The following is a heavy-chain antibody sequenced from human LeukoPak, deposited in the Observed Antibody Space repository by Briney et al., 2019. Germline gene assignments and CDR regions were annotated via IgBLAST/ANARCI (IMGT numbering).Heavy chain of an antibody. V-gene: IGHV4-59*08. Sequence: SETLSLTCTVSGGSISSYYWSWIRKPPGKGLKGIGYFYYSGSTNYNPSLKSRVTISVDTSKNQFSLKLSSVTAADTAVYYCASTYYDILTGYSDAFDIWGQGTMVTVSS. J-gene: IGHJ3*02. CDR1: GGSISSYY. CDR2: FYYSGST. CDR3: ASTYYDILTGYSDAFDI. D-gene: IGHD3-9*01.